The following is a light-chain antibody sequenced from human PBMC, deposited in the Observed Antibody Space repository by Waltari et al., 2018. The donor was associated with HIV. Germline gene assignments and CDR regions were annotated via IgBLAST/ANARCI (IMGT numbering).Light chain of an antibody. J-gene: IGLJ1*01. CDR2: STH. V-gene: IGLV7-43*01. CDR1: TGAVTSGYY. CDR3: LLYSGGVYV. Sequence: QTVVTQEPSLTVSPGGTVTLTCASSTGAVTSGYYPNWFQQKPGQAPKIPIYSTHNRHSWTPARFSGSLLGGKAALTLSGVQPEDEAEYYCLLYSGGVYVFGTGTKVTVL.